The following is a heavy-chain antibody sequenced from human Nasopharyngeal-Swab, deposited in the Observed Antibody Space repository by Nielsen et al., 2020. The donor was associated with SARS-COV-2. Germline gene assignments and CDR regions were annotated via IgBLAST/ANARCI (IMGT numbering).Heavy chain of an antibody. J-gene: IGHJ6*02. CDR3: ARVGAAAGRGENYYYYYGMDV. CDR1: GGSVSSGSYY. CDR2: IYCSGST. Sequence: SETLSLTCTVSGGSVSSGSYYWSWIRQPPGKGLEWIGYIYCSGSTNYNPSLKSRVTISVDTSKNQFSLKLSSVTAADTAVYYCARVGAAAGRGENYYYYYGMDVWGQGTTVTVSS. D-gene: IGHD6-13*01. V-gene: IGHV4-61*01.